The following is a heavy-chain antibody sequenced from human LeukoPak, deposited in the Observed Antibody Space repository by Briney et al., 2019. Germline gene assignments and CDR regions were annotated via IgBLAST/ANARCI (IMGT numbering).Heavy chain of an antibody. V-gene: IGHV4-4*07. Sequence: SETLSLTCTVSGGSPSSYYWSWIRQPAGNGLEWIGRIYTSGSTNYNPSLTSRVTMSVDTSKNQFSLKLSSVTAADTAVYYCARDDYDSSGYYYVGNGAFDIWGQGTMVTVSS. CDR3: ARDDYDSSGYYYVGNGAFDI. CDR2: IYTSGST. D-gene: IGHD3-22*01. CDR1: GGSPSSYY. J-gene: IGHJ3*02.